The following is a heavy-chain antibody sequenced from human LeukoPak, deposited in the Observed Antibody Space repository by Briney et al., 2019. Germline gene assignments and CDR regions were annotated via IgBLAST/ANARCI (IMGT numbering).Heavy chain of an antibody. CDR2: ISSSSSTI. V-gene: IGHV3-48*01. Sequence: PGGSLRLSCAASGFTFSSYSMNWVRQAPGKGLEWVSYISSSSSTIYYADSVKGRFTISRDNAKNSLYLQMNSLRAEDTAVYYCARTTEGYCRGRSCYSYYYYMDVWGKGTTVTVSS. J-gene: IGHJ6*03. D-gene: IGHD2-15*01. CDR1: GFTFSSYS. CDR3: ARTTEGYCRGRSCYSYYYYMDV.